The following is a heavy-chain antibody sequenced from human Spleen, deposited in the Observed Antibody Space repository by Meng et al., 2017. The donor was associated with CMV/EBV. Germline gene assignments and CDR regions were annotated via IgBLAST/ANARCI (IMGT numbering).Heavy chain of an antibody. J-gene: IGHJ4*02. V-gene: IGHV4-30-4*08. D-gene: IGHD3-22*01. Sequence: LPASVPDLVPHSQTPSPTRTVSGGSINSGDYYWSWISQPPGKGLEWIGYIYYSGSTYYNPSLESRVTISVDTSKNQFSLKLSSVTAADTAVYYCARDMIVSGAFDYWGQGTLVTVSS. CDR2: IYYSGST. CDR1: GGSINSGDYY. CDR3: ARDMIVSGAFDY.